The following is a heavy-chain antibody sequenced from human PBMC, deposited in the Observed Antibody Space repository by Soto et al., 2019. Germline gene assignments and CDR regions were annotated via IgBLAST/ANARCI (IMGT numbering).Heavy chain of an antibody. D-gene: IGHD6-6*01. CDR3: ARGGPDSIAAKLLSREDWFDP. CDR1: GGSISSYY. J-gene: IGHJ5*02. CDR2: IYYSGST. V-gene: IGHV4-59*01. Sequence: SETLSLTCTVSGGSISSYYWSWIRQPPGKGLEWIGYIYYSGSTNYNPSLKSRVTISVDTSKNQFSLKLSSVTAADTAVYYCARGGPDSIAAKLLSREDWFDPWGQGTLVTVSS.